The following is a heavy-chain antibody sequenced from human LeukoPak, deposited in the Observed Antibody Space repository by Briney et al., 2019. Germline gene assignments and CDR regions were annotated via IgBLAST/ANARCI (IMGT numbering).Heavy chain of an antibody. V-gene: IGHV1-18*01. Sequence: ASVKVSCKASGYTFTSYGISWVRQAPGQGLEWMGWISAYNGNTNYAQMLQGRVTMTTDTSTSTAYMELRSLRSDDTAVYYCARVGIVVVPAAPDVWGKGTTVTVSS. J-gene: IGHJ6*04. D-gene: IGHD2-2*01. CDR3: ARVGIVVVPAAPDV. CDR2: ISAYNGNT. CDR1: GYTFTSYG.